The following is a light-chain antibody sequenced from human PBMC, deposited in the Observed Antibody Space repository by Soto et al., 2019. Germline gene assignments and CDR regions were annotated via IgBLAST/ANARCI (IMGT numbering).Light chain of an antibody. Sequence: AIQLTQSPSSLSAYVGDRVTITCQASRGISSYLAWYQQKPGKAPKLLVYSASTLQSGVPSRFSGSGSGTDFTLTISSLQPEDFATYYCLQDYNYPLTFGGGTKVDNK. J-gene: IGKJ4*01. CDR1: RGISSY. V-gene: IGKV1-6*01. CDR3: LQDYNYPLT. CDR2: SAS.